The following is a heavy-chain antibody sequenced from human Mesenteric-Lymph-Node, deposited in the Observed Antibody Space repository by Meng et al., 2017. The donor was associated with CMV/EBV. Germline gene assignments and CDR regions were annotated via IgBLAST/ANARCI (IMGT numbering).Heavy chain of an antibody. Sequence: GESLKISCAASGFTFSSYAMHWVRQAPGKGLEWVAVISYDGSNKYYADSVKGRFTISRDNSKNTLYLQMNSLRAEDTAVYYCARDLAHCSSTSCYRYFDLWGRGTLVTVSS. D-gene: IGHD2-2*02. V-gene: IGHV3-30*04. CDR3: ARDLAHCSSTSCYRYFDL. CDR2: ISYDGSNK. J-gene: IGHJ2*01. CDR1: GFTFSSYA.